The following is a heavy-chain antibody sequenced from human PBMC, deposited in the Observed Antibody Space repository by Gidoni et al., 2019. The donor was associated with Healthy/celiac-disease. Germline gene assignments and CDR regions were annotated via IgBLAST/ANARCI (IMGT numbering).Heavy chain of an antibody. J-gene: IGHJ6*02. V-gene: IGHV4-39*07. D-gene: IGHD2-15*01. CDR2: IYYSGST. CDR1: GGSISSSSYY. Sequence: QLQLQESGPGLVKPSETLSLTCTLSGGSISSSSYYWGWIRQPPGKGLEWIGRIYYSGSTYYNPSLKSRVTISVDTSKNQFSLKLSSVTAADTAVYYCARDRTVVVVAATPSYYYYGMDVWGQGTTVTVSS. CDR3: ARDRTVVVVAATPSYYYYGMDV.